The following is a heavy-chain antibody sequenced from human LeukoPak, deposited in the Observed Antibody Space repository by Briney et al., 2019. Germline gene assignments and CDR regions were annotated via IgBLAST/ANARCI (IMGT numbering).Heavy chain of an antibody. D-gene: IGHD6-13*01. CDR1: GGTFSSYA. V-gene: IGHV1-69*13. CDR3: ARAIAAAAVWFDP. J-gene: IGHJ5*02. CDR2: IIPIFGTA. Sequence: GASVKVSCKASGGTFSSYAISWVRQAPGQGLEWMGGIIPIFGTANYAQKFQGRVTITADESTSTAYMELSSLRSEDTAVYYCARAIAAAAVWFDPWGQGTLVTVSP.